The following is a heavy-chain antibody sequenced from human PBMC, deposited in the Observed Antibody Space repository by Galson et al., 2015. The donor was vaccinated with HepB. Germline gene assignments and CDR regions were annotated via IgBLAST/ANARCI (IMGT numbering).Heavy chain of an antibody. D-gene: IGHD2-2*01. Sequence: SLRLSCAASGFTFSSYAMSWVRQAPGKGLEWVSAISGSGGSTYYADSVKGRFTISRDNSKNTLYLQMNSLRAEDTAVYYCAKDIEVVPAAGDVWGQGTTVTVSS. CDR2: ISGSGGST. CDR1: GFTFSSYA. J-gene: IGHJ6*02. V-gene: IGHV3-23*01. CDR3: AKDIEVVPAAGDV.